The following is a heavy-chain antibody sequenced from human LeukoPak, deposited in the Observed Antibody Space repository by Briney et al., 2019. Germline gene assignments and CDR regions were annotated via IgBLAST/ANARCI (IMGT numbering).Heavy chain of an antibody. V-gene: IGHV1-3*01. CDR1: GYTFTSYA. J-gene: IGHJ4*02. D-gene: IGHD6-6*01. CDR3: ARALKYSSSDFDY. Sequence: ASVKVSCKASGYTFTSYAMNWVRQAPGQGLEWMGWINAGNGNTKYSQKFQGRVTITRDTSASTAYMELSSLRSEDTAVYYCARALKYSSSDFDYWGQGTLVTVSS. CDR2: INAGNGNT.